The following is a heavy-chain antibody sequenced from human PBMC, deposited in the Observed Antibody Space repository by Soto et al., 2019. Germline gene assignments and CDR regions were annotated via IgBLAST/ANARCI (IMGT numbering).Heavy chain of an antibody. CDR2: ISGSGSST. Sequence: EVPLLESGGGLVEPGGSRRLSFAASGFTFSSYTMSWVRQAPGKGLEWVSTISGSGSSTYSADSVKGRFTISRDNSKNTLYLQMNSLRVEDTAIYYCAKAWGIDYWGQGTLVTVSS. D-gene: IGHD7-27*01. CDR1: GFTFSSYT. J-gene: IGHJ4*02. V-gene: IGHV3-23*01. CDR3: AKAWGIDY.